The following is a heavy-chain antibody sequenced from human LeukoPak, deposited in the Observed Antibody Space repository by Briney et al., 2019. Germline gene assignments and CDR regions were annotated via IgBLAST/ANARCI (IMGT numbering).Heavy chain of an antibody. CDR2: VSYSGST. CDR1: GGSISSYY. Sequence: SETLSLTCTVSGGSISSYYWSWIRQPPGKGLEWIGYVSYSGSTGYNPSLKSRVTISVDTSKNQFSLRLSSVTAADTAVYYCARQRRSLRGSIDYWGQGALVTVSS. D-gene: IGHD5-12*01. J-gene: IGHJ4*02. V-gene: IGHV4-59*08. CDR3: ARQRRSLRGSIDY.